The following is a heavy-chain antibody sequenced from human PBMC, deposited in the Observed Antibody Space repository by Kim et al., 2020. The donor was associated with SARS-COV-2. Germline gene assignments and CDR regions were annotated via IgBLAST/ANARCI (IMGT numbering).Heavy chain of an antibody. CDR1: TDSRSDYY. Sequence: SETLSLICPINTDSRSDYYCGWIRQAPGRGLEWIGEIDHRGNTKYNPSLKSRVTISLDRSKNLVALKLTSVTAADTAEYCCANYVDFWSGPQSPFDYWG. J-gene: IGHJ4*01. CDR3: ANYVDFWSGPQSPFDY. CDR2: IDHRGNT. V-gene: IGHV4-34*01. D-gene: IGHD3-3*01.